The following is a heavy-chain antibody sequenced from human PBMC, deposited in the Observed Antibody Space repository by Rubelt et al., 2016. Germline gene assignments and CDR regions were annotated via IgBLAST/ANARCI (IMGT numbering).Heavy chain of an antibody. CDR2: VSYDGSNK. J-gene: IGHJ4*02. CDR1: GFTLSSYA. D-gene: IGHD1-14*01. Sequence: PGRSLRLSCAASGFTLSSYAMHWVRQAPGKGLEWVAVVSYDGSNKYYADSVKGRFTISRDNSKNTLYLQMNSLRAEDTAIYYCARKPGGFDYWGQGTLVTVSS. CDR3: ARKPGGFDY. V-gene: IGHV3-30*04.